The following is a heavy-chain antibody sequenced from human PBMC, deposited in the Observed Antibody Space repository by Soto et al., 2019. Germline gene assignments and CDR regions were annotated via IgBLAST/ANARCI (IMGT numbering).Heavy chain of an antibody. CDR3: AREGGPIDA. CDR2: ISSSSSTI. D-gene: IGHD2-15*01. V-gene: IGHV3-48*02. J-gene: IGHJ5*02. CDR1: GFSFSSYS. Sequence: EVQLVESGGGLVQPGGSLRLSCAASGFSFSSYSMNWVRQAPGKGLEWVSYISSSSSTIYYADSLKGRFTISRDNAKNSLYLQMNSLRDDDTAVYYCAREGGPIDAWGQGTLVTVSS.